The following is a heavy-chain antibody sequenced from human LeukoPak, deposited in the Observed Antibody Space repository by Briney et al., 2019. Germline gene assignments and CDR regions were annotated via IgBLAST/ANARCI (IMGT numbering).Heavy chain of an antibody. D-gene: IGHD3-10*01. J-gene: IGHJ6*03. Sequence: GGSLRLSCAASGFTFSSYAMSWVRQAPGKGLEWVSAISGSGGSTYYADSVKGRFTISRDNSKNTLYLQMNSLKTEDTAVYYCPTNPLFRGFFIEGRYYYRAVGGKGTPVPVSS. CDR2: ISGSGGST. CDR3: PTNPLFRGFFIEGRYYYRAV. CDR1: GFTFSSYA. V-gene: IGHV3-23*01.